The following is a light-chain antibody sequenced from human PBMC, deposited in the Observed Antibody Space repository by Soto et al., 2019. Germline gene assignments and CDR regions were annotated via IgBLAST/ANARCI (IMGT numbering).Light chain of an antibody. Sequence: DIQMTQSPSSLSSSVGDRVTITCGASQSISNYLNWYQQKPGKAPNLLIYGASSLQSGVPSRFSGSASGTDFTLTISSLQPEDSATYYCQQTYSMPWTFGQGTKVDIK. V-gene: IGKV1-39*01. CDR3: QQTYSMPWT. CDR1: QSISNY. CDR2: GAS. J-gene: IGKJ1*01.